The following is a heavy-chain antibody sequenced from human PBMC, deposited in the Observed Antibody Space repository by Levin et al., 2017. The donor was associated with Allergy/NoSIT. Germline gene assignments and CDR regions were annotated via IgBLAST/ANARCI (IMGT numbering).Heavy chain of an antibody. CDR3: ASEAVAGAFFDY. J-gene: IGHJ4*02. Sequence: SETLSLTCTVSGGSISSYYWSWIRQPPGKGLEWIGYIYYSGSTNYNPSLKSRVTISVDTSKNQFSLKLSSVTAADTAVYYCASEAVAGAFFDYWGQGTLVTVSS. CDR1: GGSISSYY. D-gene: IGHD6-19*01. V-gene: IGHV4-59*01. CDR2: IYYSGST.